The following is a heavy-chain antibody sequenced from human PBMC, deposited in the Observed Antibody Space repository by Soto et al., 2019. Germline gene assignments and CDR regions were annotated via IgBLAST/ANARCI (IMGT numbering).Heavy chain of an antibody. CDR1: GFTFSSYW. V-gene: IGHV3-7*05. CDR3: ARDNPLFWSGYYPYFDY. J-gene: IGHJ4*02. Sequence: GGSLRLSCAASGFTFSSYWMSWVRQAPGKGLEWVANIKQDGSEKYYVDSVKGRFTISRDNAKNSLYLQMNSLRAEDTAVYYCARDNPLFWSGYYPYFDYWGQGTLVTVSS. D-gene: IGHD3-3*01. CDR2: IKQDGSEK.